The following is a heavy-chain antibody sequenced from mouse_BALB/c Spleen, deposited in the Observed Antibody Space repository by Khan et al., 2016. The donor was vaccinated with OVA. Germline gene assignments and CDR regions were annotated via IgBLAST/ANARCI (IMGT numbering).Heavy chain of an antibody. V-gene: IGHV1-4*01. CDR2: INPRSGNT. CDR1: GYTFTSNT. J-gene: IGHJ4*01. D-gene: IGHD2-14*01. Sequence: QVQLQQSGAELARPGASVRMSCKASGYTFTSNTMHWIKQRPGQGLEWIGYINPRSGNTNNNQNFKDKAKLTADKSSSTAYMQLSSLTSEDSAVYYCARRTTGYTMDSWGQGTSVTVSS. CDR3: ARRTTGYTMDS.